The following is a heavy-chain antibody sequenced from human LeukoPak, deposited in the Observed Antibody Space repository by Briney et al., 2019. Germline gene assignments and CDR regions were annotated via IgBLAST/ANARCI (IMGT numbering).Heavy chain of an antibody. CDR1: GGSISSYY. CDR3: ARHEGDGDHFDY. Sequence: SETLSLTCSVSGGSISSYYWSWIRQPPGKGLEWIGYICFSGRTNYSPSLQSRVTISVDTSKNQFSLRLNSMTTADTAVYFCARHEGDGDHFDYWGQGTLVTVSS. J-gene: IGHJ4*02. V-gene: IGHV4-59*08. D-gene: IGHD2-21*02. CDR2: ICFSGRT.